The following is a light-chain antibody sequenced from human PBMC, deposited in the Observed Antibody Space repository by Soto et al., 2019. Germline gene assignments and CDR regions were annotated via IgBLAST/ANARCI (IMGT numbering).Light chain of an antibody. CDR2: EVS. J-gene: IGLJ1*01. CDR3: SSYISSTTLSYV. V-gene: IGLV2-14*01. CDR1: NSDVGGYNY. Sequence: QSALTQPASVSGSPGQSITVSCTGTNSDVGGYNYVSWYQQHPGKAPKLIIYEVSNRPSGVSNRFSGSKSGNTASLSISGLQAEEEADYYCSSYISSTTLSYVFGTGTKLTVL.